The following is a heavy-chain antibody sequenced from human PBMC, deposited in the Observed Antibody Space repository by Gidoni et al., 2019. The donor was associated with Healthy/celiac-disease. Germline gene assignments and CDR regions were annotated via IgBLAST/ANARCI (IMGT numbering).Heavy chain of an antibody. D-gene: IGHD3-3*01. Sequence: QVQLVQSGAEVKKPGASVKVSCKASGYTFTGYYMHWVRQAPGQGLEWMGWINPNSGGTNYAQKFQGRVTMTRDTSISTAYMELSRLRSDDTAVYYCARDERNGNHDFWSGYSRPNNWFDPWGQGTLVTVSS. J-gene: IGHJ5*02. CDR3: ARDERNGNHDFWSGYSRPNNWFDP. CDR2: INPNSGGT. V-gene: IGHV1-2*02. CDR1: GYTFTGYY.